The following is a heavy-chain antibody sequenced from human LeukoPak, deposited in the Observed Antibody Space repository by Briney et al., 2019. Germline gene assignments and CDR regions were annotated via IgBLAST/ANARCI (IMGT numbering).Heavy chain of an antibody. V-gene: IGHV3-30-3*01. D-gene: IGHD1-26*01. CDR1: GFTFSGYT. CDR2: ISFDGSNK. CDR3: ARDTLWE. J-gene: IGHJ4*02. Sequence: PGTSLRLSCAVSGFTFSGYTMHWVRQAPGKGLEWVAVISFDGSNKYYGDSVKGRFTISRDNSKNTLYLQMNSLRPDGTAIYYCARDTLWEWGQGTLVTVSS.